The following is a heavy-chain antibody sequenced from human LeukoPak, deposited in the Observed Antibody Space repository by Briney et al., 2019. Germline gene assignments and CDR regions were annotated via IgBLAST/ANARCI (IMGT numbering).Heavy chain of an antibody. CDR2: IKQDGGEK. J-gene: IGHJ4*02. CDR3: AREDRAVYNY. Sequence: PGGSLRLSCAASGFTFSSYWMSWVRQAPGKGPEWVANIKQDGGEKYYVDSVKGRFTISRDNAKNALFLQMHSLRAEDTAVYYCAREDRAVYNYWGQGTLVTVSS. CDR1: GFTFSSYW. D-gene: IGHD2-8*01. V-gene: IGHV3-7*01.